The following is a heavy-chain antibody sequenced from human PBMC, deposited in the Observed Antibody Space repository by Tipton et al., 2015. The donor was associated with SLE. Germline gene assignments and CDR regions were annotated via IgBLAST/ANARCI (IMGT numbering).Heavy chain of an antibody. Sequence: TLSLTCTVSGGSISSYYWSWIRQPPGKGLEWIGYIYYSGSTSYNPSLTSRVTISVDTSKNQFSLKLSSVTAADTAVYYCARAKFFITIFGVGAFDIWGQGTMVTVSS. J-gene: IGHJ3*02. V-gene: IGHV4-59*01. CDR1: GGSISSYY. D-gene: IGHD3-3*01. CDR3: ARAKFFITIFGVGAFDI. CDR2: IYYSGST.